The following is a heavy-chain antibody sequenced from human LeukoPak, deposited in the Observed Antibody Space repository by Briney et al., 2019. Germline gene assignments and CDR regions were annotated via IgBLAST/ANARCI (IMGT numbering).Heavy chain of an antibody. V-gene: IGHV3-48*03. CDR3: AKDFPHYYESSHGMDA. CDR2: ISTTGSTV. CDR1: GFSFGRYE. Sequence: QPGGSLRLSCAASGFSFGRYEMNWVRQAPGKGLEWVSYISTTGSTVYYADSVEGRFTMSRDNAKNLLYLQMNSLRAEDAAVYYCAKDFPHYYESSHGMDAWGQGTTVTVSS. J-gene: IGHJ6*02. D-gene: IGHD3-22*01.